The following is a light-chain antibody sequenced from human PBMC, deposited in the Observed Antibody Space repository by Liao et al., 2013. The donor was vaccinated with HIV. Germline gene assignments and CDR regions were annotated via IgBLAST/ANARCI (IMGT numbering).Light chain of an antibody. CDR2: FDN. V-gene: IGLV3-21*04. Sequence: SYVLTQPPSVSVAPGKTARITCGGEDIGSKSVHWYHQKPGQAPVLVIYFDNDRPSGIPERLSGSNSGNTATLTISRVEAGDEADYYCQVWDSASDRGVFGGGTKLTVL. J-gene: IGLJ3*02. CDR1: DIGSKS. CDR3: QVWDSASDRGV.